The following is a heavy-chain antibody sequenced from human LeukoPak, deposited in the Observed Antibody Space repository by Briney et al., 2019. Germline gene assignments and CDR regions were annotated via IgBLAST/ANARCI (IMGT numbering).Heavy chain of an antibody. CDR1: GYTFTSYG. J-gene: IGHJ6*02. CDR3: ARVLGARYYYYYGMDV. Sequence: ASVKVSCKASGYTFTSYGISWVRQAPGQGLEWMGWISAYNGNTNYAQKLQGRVTMTTDTSTSTAYMELRSLRPDDTAVYYCARVLGARYYYYYGMDVWGQGTTVTVSS. CDR2: ISAYNGNT. V-gene: IGHV1-18*01. D-gene: IGHD4-17*01.